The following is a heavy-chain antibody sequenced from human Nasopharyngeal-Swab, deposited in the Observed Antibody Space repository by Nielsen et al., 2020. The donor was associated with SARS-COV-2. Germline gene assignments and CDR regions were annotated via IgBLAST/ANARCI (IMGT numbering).Heavy chain of an antibody. J-gene: IGHJ6*03. Sequence: GGSLRLSCKGSGYSVTSYRISWVRQMPGKGLEWMGRIDPSDSYTNYSPSFQGHVTISADKSISTAYLQWSSLKASDTAMYYCARRSYCIGGSCYSPYYYYMDVWGKGTTVTVSS. CDR1: GYSVTSYR. D-gene: IGHD2-15*01. CDR3: ARRSYCIGGSCYSPYYYYMDV. V-gene: IGHV5-10-1*01. CDR2: IDPSDSYT.